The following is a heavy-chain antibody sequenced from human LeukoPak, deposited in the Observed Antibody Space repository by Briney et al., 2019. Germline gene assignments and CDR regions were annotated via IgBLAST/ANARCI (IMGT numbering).Heavy chain of an antibody. D-gene: IGHD3-3*01. CDR1: GGSISSSSYY. CDR2: IYYSGST. CDR3: ARDNFGSDFDY. Sequence: SETLSLTCTVSGGSISSSSYYWGLIRQPPGKGLEWIGSIYYSGSTYYNPSLKSRVTISVDTSKNQFSLKLSSVTAADTAVYYCARDNFGSDFDYWGQGTLVTVSS. V-gene: IGHV4-39*07. J-gene: IGHJ4*02.